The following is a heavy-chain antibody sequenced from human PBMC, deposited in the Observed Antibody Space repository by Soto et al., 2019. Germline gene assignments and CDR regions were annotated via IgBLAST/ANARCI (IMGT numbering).Heavy chain of an antibody. V-gene: IGHV3-74*01. CDR3: ARGWVERLPRQPPSDY. J-gene: IGHJ4*02. CDR2: INEDGRST. D-gene: IGHD3-3*01. CDR1: GISLSAYW. Sequence: EVQLVESGGGLVQPGGSLRLSCAASGISLSAYWMHWVRQVPGKGLEWIARINEDGRSTSYMDSVKGRFTISRDNARVTLYLQMNSLRLEDTAVYYCARGWVERLPRQPPSDYWGQGTLVTVSS.